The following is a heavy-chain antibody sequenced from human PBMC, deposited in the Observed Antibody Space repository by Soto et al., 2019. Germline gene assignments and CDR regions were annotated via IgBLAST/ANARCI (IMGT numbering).Heavy chain of an antibody. CDR3: ARYVYSYSARFFDY. CDR2: IYHTEST. CDR1: GHSISSGFYY. J-gene: IGHJ4*02. D-gene: IGHD1-26*01. V-gene: IGHV4-38-2*01. Sequence: SETLSLTCAVSGHSISSGFYYWGWVRQPPGKGLEWIGSIYHTESTYYNPSLKSRVTMSVDTSKNQLSLKLSSMTAADTAVYFCARYVYSYSARFFDYWCQGPRVTVSS.